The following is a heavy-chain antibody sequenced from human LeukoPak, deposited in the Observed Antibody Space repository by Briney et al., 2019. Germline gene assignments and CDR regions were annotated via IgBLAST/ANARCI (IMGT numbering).Heavy chain of an antibody. CDR1: GFTFSSYW. V-gene: IGHV3-74*01. J-gene: IGHJ4*02. CDR2: IYIDGSST. Sequence: PGGSLRLSCAASGFTFSSYWMHWVRQAPGKGLVWVSRIYIDGSSTSYADSVKGRFTISRDNAKNTLYLQMNSLRAEDMAVYYCARGIAARPDNWGQGTLVTVSS. CDR3: ARGIAARPDN. D-gene: IGHD6-6*01.